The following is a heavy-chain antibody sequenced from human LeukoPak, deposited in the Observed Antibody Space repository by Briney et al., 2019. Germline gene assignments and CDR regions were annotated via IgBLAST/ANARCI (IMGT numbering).Heavy chain of an antibody. CDR1: GYTFTSYD. CDR2: MNPNSGNT. J-gene: IGHJ4*02. V-gene: IGHV1-8*01. D-gene: IGHD7-27*01. Sequence: APVKVSCKASGYTFTSYDINWVRQATGQGLEWMGWMNPNSGNTGYAQKFQGRVTMTRNTSISTAYMELSSLRSEDTAVYYCARDSRVTGAWWFDYWGQGTLVTVSS. CDR3: ARDSRVTGAWWFDY.